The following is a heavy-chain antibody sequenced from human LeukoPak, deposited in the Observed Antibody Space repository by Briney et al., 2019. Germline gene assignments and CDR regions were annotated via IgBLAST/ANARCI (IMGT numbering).Heavy chain of an antibody. V-gene: IGHV3-64*01. CDR3: AGEAPAGSYDY. CDR2: ISQNGDNI. Sequence: GGSLRLSCEVSGLTFSDYPMHWVRQAPGKGLESVSAISQNGDNIYYAYSVKGRFTISRDNSKNTLYLQMGSLRPEDMAVYYCAGEAPAGSYDYWGQGTLITVSS. D-gene: IGHD3-10*01. CDR1: GLTFSDYP. J-gene: IGHJ4*02.